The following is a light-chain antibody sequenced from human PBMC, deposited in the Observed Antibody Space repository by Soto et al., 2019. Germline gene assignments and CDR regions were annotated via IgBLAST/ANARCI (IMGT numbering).Light chain of an antibody. CDR3: QQYNSYSSM. J-gene: IGKJ1*01. Sequence: DIQMTQSPSTLSASVGDRVTITCRASQSLGNWLAWYQQKPGKAPKLLIYDASTLESGVPSRFSGSGSGTEFTLTISSLQPDDFATYYCQQYNSYSSMFGQVTKVDIK. CDR2: DAS. CDR1: QSLGNW. V-gene: IGKV1-5*01.